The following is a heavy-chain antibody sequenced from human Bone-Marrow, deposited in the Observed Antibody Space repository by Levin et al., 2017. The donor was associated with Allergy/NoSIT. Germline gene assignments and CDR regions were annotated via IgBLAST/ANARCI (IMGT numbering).Heavy chain of an antibody. J-gene: IGHJ1*01. CDR1: GFTFSTSW. CDR3: VTFVVEHL. D-gene: IGHD2-21*01. CDR2: INGDGSTT. Sequence: PGGSLRLSCVASGFTFSTSWMHWVRQAPGKGLVGVSHINGDGSTTTYADSVKGRFTISRENAKKTVYLQVNSLRAEDTAVYYCVTFVVEHLWGQGTLVTVSS. V-gene: IGHV3-74*01.